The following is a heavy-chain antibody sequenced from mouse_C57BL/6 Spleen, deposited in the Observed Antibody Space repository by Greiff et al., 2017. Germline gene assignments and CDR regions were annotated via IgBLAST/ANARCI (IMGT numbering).Heavy chain of an antibody. Sequence: VQLKESGEGLVKPGGSLKLSCAASGFTFSSYAMSWVRQTPEKRLEWVAYISSGGDYIYYADTVKGRFTISRDNARNTLYLQMSSLKSEDTAMYYCTRGGYGSLYYFDYWGQGTTLTVSS. CDR2: ISSGGDYI. CDR3: TRGGYGSLYYFDY. CDR1: GFTFSSYA. D-gene: IGHD1-1*01. V-gene: IGHV5-9-1*02. J-gene: IGHJ2*01.